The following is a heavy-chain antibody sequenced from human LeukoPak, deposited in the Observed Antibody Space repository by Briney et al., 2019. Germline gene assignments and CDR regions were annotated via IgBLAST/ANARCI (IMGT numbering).Heavy chain of an antibody. CDR2: MNPNSGNT. CDR3: ARSLPYYDFWSGKIGYYYYGMDV. D-gene: IGHD3-3*01. J-gene: IGHJ6*02. V-gene: IGHV1-8*01. CDR1: GYTFTSYD. Sequence: ASVKVSCKASGYTFTSYDINWVRQATGQGLEWMGLMNPNSGNTGYAQKFQGRVTMTRNNSISTAYMELSSLRSEDTAVYYCARSLPYYDFWSGKIGYYYYGMDVWGQGTTVTVSS.